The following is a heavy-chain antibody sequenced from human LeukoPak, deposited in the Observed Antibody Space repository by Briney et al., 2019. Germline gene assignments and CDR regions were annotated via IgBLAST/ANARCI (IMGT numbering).Heavy chain of an antibody. CDR2: ISSSSYI. D-gene: IGHD1-26*01. V-gene: IGHV3-21*01. Sequence: GGSLRLSCAASGFTFSSYSMNWVRQAPGKGLEWVSSISSSSYIYYADSVKGRFTISRDNAKNSLYLQMNSLRAEDTAVYYCARDKSFPNASDIWGQGTMVTVSS. CDR1: GFTFSSYS. J-gene: IGHJ3*02. CDR3: ARDKSFPNASDI.